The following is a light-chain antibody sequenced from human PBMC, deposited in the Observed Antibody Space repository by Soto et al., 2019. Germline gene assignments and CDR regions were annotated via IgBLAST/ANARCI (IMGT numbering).Light chain of an antibody. J-gene: IGKJ2*01. V-gene: IGKV2-30*01. Sequence: DVVLTQSALSLPVTLGQPSSISCRSSQSLQYSDGNNDLNWFQQRPGQSPRRLIYKGSNRDSGVPDRFSGRGSSTDFTLRISRVEAEDVGVYYCVQSIHWPPYTFGQGTKLEIK. CDR3: VQSIHWPPYT. CDR2: KGS. CDR1: QSLQYSDGNND.